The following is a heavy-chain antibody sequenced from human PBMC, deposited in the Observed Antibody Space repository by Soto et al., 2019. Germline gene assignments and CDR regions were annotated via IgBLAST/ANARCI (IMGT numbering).Heavy chain of an antibody. CDR3: ARDQAGYSYRYWHGMDV. CDR1: GYTFTSYD. D-gene: IGHD5-18*01. J-gene: IGHJ6*02. Sequence: ASVKVSCKASGYTFTSYDINWVRQATGQGLEWMGWMNPNSGNTGYAQKFQGRVTMTRSTSISTAYMGLSSLRSEDTAVYYCARDQAGYSYRYWHGMDVWGQGTTVTVSS. CDR2: MNPNSGNT. V-gene: IGHV1-8*01.